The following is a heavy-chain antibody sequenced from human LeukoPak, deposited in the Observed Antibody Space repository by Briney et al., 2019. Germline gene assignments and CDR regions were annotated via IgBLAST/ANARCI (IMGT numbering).Heavy chain of an antibody. D-gene: IGHD2-15*01. Sequence: GGSLRLSCAASGFTFSSYGMHWVRQAPGKGLEWVAVIWYGGSNKYYADSVKGRFTISRDNSKNTLFLQMNSLKPEDTAVYYCAKKRPGDVDELPDYWGQGVLVTVSS. CDR2: IWYGGSNK. CDR1: GFTFSSYG. CDR3: AKKRPGDVDELPDY. V-gene: IGHV3-30*02. J-gene: IGHJ4*02.